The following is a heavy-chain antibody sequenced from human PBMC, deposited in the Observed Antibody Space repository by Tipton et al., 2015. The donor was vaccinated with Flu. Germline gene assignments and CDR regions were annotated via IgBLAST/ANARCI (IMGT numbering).Heavy chain of an antibody. Sequence: LRLSCTVSGGSISSGSYYWSWIRQPAGEGLEWIGRIYTSGSTNYNPSLKSRVTISVDTSKNQFSLKLSSVTAADTAVYYCARGQIFGWFDPWGQGTLVTVSS. CDR1: GGSISSGSYY. CDR3: ARGQIFGWFDP. D-gene: IGHD2/OR15-2a*01. V-gene: IGHV4-61*02. J-gene: IGHJ5*02. CDR2: IYTSGST.